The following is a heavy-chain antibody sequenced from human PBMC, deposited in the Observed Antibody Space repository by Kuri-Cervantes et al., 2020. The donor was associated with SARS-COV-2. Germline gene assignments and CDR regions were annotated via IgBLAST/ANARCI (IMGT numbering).Heavy chain of an antibody. CDR1: GGSFSGYY. V-gene: IGHV4-34*01. J-gene: IGHJ6*03. Sequence: SETLSLTCAVYGGSFSGYYWSWIRQPPGKGLEWIGEINHSGSTNYNPSLKSRVTISVDTSNNQFSLKLSSVTAADTAVYYCARDLNYYDSSGYPYYYYYYMDVWGKGTTVTVSS. CDR3: ARDLNYYDSSGYPYYYYYYMDV. CDR2: INHSGST. D-gene: IGHD3-22*01.